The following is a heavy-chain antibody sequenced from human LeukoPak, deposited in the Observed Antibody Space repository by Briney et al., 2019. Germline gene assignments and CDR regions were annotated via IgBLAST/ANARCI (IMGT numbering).Heavy chain of an antibody. CDR1: GFTFSSYA. CDR3: ANNMGLKSALSRPHY. CDR2: ISGSSGST. D-gene: IGHD2/OR15-2a*01. J-gene: IGHJ4*02. V-gene: IGHV3-23*01. Sequence: PGGSLRLSCAASGFTFSSYAMSWVRQAPGKGLEWVSGISGSSGSTYYADSVEGRFTISRDDSKNTLFLQMNSLRPADTAIYYCANNMGLKSALSRPHYWGQGTLVTVSS.